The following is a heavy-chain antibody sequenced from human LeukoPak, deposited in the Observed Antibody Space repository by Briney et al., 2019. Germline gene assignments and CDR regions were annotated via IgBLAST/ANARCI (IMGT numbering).Heavy chain of an antibody. D-gene: IGHD3-9*01. V-gene: IGHV4-59*08. Sequence: PSETLSLTCTVSGGSISSYYWSWIRQPPGKGLEWIGYIYYSGSTNYNPSLKSRVTISVDTSKNQFSLKLSSVTAADTAVYYCARGSVLRYFDWPRMDVWGQGTTVTVSS. CDR2: IYYSGST. CDR3: ARGSVLRYFDWPRMDV. J-gene: IGHJ6*02. CDR1: GGSISSYY.